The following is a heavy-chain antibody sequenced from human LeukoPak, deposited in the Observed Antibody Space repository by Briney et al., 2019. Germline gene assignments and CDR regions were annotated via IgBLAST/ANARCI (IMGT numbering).Heavy chain of an antibody. CDR3: ARDLSSRAPYYFDY. Sequence: PGGSLRLSCAASGFTFSSYGMHWVRQALGKGLEWVAVIWYDGSKKYYVDSVKGRFTVSRDNSKNTLYLQMNSLRAEDTAVYYCARDLSSRAPYYFDYWGQGTLVTVSS. D-gene: IGHD6-13*01. V-gene: IGHV3-33*01. CDR1: GFTFSSYG. J-gene: IGHJ4*02. CDR2: IWYDGSKK.